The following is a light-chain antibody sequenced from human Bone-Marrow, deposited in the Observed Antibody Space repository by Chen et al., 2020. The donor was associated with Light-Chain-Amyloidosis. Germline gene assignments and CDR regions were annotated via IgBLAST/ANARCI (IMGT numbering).Light chain of an antibody. CDR2: DAT. CDR1: QDITGY. Sequence: DIRVTQSPSSLSASVGDRVTIACQASQDITGYLNWFQQKPGKAPRLLIYDATNLQTGVPSRFSGRGFGTDFTLTISTLHPEDVATYFCQQYDTLPSFGGGTRVEIK. CDR3: QQYDTLPS. J-gene: IGKJ4*01. V-gene: IGKV1-33*01.